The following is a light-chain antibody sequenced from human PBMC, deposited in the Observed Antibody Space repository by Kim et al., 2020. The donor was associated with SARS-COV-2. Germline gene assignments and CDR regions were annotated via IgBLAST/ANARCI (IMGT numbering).Light chain of an antibody. V-gene: IGLV3-19*01. CDR3: NSRDSNDNVV. Sequence: ALGHTVRRTCQGDSRRSYYASWYQQNPGPAPLVVFYGKNTRPSGTPDRFSGSSTGNTASLTITGARAGDEADYYFNSRDSNDNVVFGGGTQLTVL. CDR2: GKN. CDR1: SRRSYY. J-gene: IGLJ2*01.